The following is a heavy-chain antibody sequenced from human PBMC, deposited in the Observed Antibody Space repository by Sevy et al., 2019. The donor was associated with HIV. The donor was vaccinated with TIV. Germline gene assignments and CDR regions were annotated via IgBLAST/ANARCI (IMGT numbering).Heavy chain of an antibody. V-gene: IGHV1-18*01. CDR2: ISAYNGNT. J-gene: IGHJ5*02. Sequence: ASVKVSCKASGYTFTSYGISWVRQAPGQGLEWMGWISAYNGNTNYAQKLQGRVTMTTDTSTSTAYMELRSLRSDDTAVYYCARDPWGLGTGYFHNWFDPWGQGTLVTVSS. D-gene: IGHD3-9*01. CDR1: GYTFTSYG. CDR3: ARDPWGLGTGYFHNWFDP.